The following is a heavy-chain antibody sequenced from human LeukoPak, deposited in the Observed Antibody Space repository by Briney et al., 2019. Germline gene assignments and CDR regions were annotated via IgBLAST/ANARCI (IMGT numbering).Heavy chain of an antibody. D-gene: IGHD2-15*01. Sequence: GGSLRLSCAASGFTFRSYSMNWVRQAPGKGLEWVSYISSSSSTIYYADSVKGRFTISRDNAKNSLYLQMTSLRAEDTALYYCARRTCSGGTCYPLDSWGQGALVTVSS. V-gene: IGHV3-48*01. J-gene: IGHJ4*02. CDR2: ISSSSSTI. CDR1: GFTFRSYS. CDR3: ARRTCSGGTCYPLDS.